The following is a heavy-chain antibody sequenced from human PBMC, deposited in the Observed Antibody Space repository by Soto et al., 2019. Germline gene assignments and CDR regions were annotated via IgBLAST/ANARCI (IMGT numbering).Heavy chain of an antibody. Sequence: SETLSLTCAVYGGSFSGYYVSWIRQPPGKGLEWIGEINHSGSTNYNPSLKSRVTISVDTSKNQFSLKLSSVTAADTAVYYCARVVLSLTYQLLSRYYYYYMDVWGKGTTVTVSS. V-gene: IGHV4-34*01. J-gene: IGHJ6*03. CDR2: INHSGST. CDR3: ARVVLSLTYQLLSRYYYYYMDV. CDR1: GGSFSGYY. D-gene: IGHD2-2*01.